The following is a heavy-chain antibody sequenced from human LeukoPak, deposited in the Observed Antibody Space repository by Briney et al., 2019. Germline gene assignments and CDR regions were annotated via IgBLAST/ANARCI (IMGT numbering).Heavy chain of an antibody. CDR1: GFTFSSYS. D-gene: IGHD6-6*01. CDR3: AKDAGGSSSLDY. J-gene: IGHJ4*02. V-gene: IGHV3-21*06. Sequence: GGSLRLSCAASGFTFSSYSMNWVRQAPGKGLEWVSSITRSNYIYYADSVKGRFTISRDNAKNSLYLQMNSLRAEDTAVYYCAKDAGGSSSLDYWGQGTLVTVSS. CDR2: ITRSNYI.